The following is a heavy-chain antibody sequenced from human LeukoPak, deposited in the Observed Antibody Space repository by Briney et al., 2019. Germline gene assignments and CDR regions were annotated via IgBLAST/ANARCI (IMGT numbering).Heavy chain of an antibody. CDR2: ITNSGGST. V-gene: IGHV3-23*01. CDR1: GFTFSAYA. Sequence: PGGSLRLSCAASGFTFSAYAMSWVRQAPGKGLEWVSTITNSGGSTHYADSVKGRFTISRDNSKNTLYMQMNSLRAEDTAVYYCGIHVSAGTVDYWGQGALVTVSS. D-gene: IGHD6-13*01. J-gene: IGHJ4*02. CDR3: GIHVSAGTVDY.